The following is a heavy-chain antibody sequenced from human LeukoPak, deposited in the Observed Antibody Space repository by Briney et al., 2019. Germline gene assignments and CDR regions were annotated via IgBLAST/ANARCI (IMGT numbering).Heavy chain of an antibody. CDR1: GFTFTSSA. V-gene: IGHV1-58*02. D-gene: IGHD1-26*01. J-gene: IGHJ4*02. CDR3: GAEQPYSGSYSQFDY. CDR2: IVACSGNT. Sequence: SVKVSCKASGFTFTSSAMQWVRQARGQRLEWIGWIVACSGNTNYAQKFQERVTITRDMSTSTAYMELSSLRSEDTAVYYCGAEQPYSGSYSQFDYWGQGTLVTVSS.